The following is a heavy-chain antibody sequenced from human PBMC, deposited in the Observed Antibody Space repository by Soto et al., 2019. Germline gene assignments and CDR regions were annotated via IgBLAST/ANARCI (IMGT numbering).Heavy chain of an antibody. J-gene: IGHJ4*02. CDR3: ARGSSTMVRGVNPYDY. CDR2: IGTAGDT. Sequence: EVQLVESGGGLVQPGGSLRLSCAASGFTFSSYDMHWVRQPTGKGLEWVSAIGTAGDTYYPGSVKGRFTISRENANNSLYLQMNSLRAGDTAVYYCARGSSTMVRGVNPYDYWGQGTLVTVSS. D-gene: IGHD3-10*01. CDR1: GFTFSSYD. V-gene: IGHV3-13*01.